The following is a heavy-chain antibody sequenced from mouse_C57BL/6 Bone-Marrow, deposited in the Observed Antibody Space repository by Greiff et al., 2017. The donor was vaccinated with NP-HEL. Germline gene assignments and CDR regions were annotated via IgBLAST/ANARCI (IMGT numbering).Heavy chain of an antibody. CDR3: ARGVGRAWFAY. CDR2: IYPGSGNT. CDR1: GYTFTDYY. D-gene: IGHD4-1*01. V-gene: IGHV1-76*01. J-gene: IGHJ3*01. Sequence: QVQLKESGAELVRPGASVKLSCKASGYTFTDYYINWVKQRPGQGLEWIARIYPGSGNTYYNEKFKGKATLTAEKSSSTAYMQLSSLTSEDSAVYFCARGVGRAWFAYWGQGTLVTVSA.